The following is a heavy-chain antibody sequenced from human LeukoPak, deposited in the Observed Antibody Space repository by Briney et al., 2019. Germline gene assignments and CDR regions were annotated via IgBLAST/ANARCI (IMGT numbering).Heavy chain of an antibody. CDR2: ISWNSGGI. CDR1: GFTFDDYA. CDR3: AKDRRIVVVPAATDAFDI. J-gene: IGHJ3*02. Sequence: PGGSLRLSCAASGFTFDDYAMHWVRQAPGKGLEWVSGISWNSGGIGYADSVKGRFTISRDNAKNSLYLQMNSLRAEDTALYYCAKDRRIVVVPAATDAFDIWGQGTMVTVSS. V-gene: IGHV3-9*01. D-gene: IGHD2-2*01.